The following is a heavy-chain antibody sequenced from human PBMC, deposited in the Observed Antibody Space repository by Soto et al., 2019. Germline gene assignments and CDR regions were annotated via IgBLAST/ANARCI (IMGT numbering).Heavy chain of an antibody. CDR2: ISAYNGNT. J-gene: IGHJ4*02. D-gene: IGHD6-13*01. V-gene: IGHV1-18*01. Sequence: QVQLVQSGAEVKKPGASVKVSCKASGYTFTSYGISWVRQAPGQGLEWMGWISAYNGNTNYAQKLQGRVTMTTDTTTITAYMELRSLRSDDTAVYYCARVVGSRWYREYSFYYWGQGTLVTVSS. CDR1: GYTFTSYG. CDR3: ARVVGSRWYREYSFYY.